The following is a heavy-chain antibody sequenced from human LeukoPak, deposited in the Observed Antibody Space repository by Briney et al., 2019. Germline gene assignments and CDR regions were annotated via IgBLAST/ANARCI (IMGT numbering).Heavy chain of an antibody. D-gene: IGHD5-12*01. CDR2: ISSSSSYI. Sequence: GGSLRLSCAASGFTFSSYSMNWVRQAPGKGLEWVSSISSSSSYIYYADSVKGRFTISRDNAKNSLYLQMNSLRAEDTAVYYCARGVAAILSNYYYMDVWGKGTTVTVSS. CDR3: ARGVAAILSNYYYMDV. J-gene: IGHJ6*03. V-gene: IGHV3-21*01. CDR1: GFTFSSYS.